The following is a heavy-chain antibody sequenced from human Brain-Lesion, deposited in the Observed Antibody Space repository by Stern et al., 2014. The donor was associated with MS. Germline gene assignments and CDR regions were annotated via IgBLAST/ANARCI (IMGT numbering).Heavy chain of an antibody. CDR1: GGSISSSGYY. J-gene: IGHJ5*02. V-gene: IGHV4-61*02. CDR2: IHDSGST. D-gene: IGHD1-26*01. CDR3: ATTRWDLFTWNWFDP. Sequence: VQLVESGPGLVKPSQTLSLTCTVSGGSISSSGYYWSWIRQPADKGLEWIGRIHDSGSTYYNPSLKSRVPISMDTAHNQFSLTLTSVTAADTAVYYCATTRWDLFTWNWFDPWGQGTLVTVSS.